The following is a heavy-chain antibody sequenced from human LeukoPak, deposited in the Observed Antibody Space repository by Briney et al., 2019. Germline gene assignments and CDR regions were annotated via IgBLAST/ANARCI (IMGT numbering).Heavy chain of an antibody. J-gene: IGHJ4*02. CDR3: ARDSYRKDAGLKGNSVPDY. CDR2: ISYDGSNK. Sequence: QSGGSLRLSCTASGFTFNNYAMHWVRQAPGKGLEWVAVISYDGSNKYYADSVKGRFTISRDNSKNTLYLQMNSLRAEDTAVYYCARDSYRKDAGLKGNSVPDYWGQGTPVTVSS. D-gene: IGHD6-13*01. V-gene: IGHV3-30-3*01. CDR1: GFTFNNYA.